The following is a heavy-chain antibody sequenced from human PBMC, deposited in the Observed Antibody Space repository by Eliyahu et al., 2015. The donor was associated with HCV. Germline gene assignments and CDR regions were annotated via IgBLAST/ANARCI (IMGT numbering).Heavy chain of an antibody. CDR2: INPSGGST. V-gene: IGHV1-46*01. CDR3: ARDRRAAAGTVVMVVHWFDP. CDR1: GXXFTXXY. D-gene: IGHD6-13*01. J-gene: IGHJ5*02. Sequence: QVQLVQSGAEVKKPGASVKVSCXASGXXFTXXYMHWVRQAPGQGLEWMGIINPSGGSTSYAQKFQGRVTMTRDTSTSTVYMELSSLRSEDTAVYYCARDRRAAAGTVVMVVHWFDPWGQGTLVTVSS.